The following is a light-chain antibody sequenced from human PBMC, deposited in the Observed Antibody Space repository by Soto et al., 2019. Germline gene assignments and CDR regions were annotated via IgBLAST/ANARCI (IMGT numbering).Light chain of an antibody. CDR2: RAS. Sequence: KVMTQSPATPSVSAGRTASLSCRAGQTIYSNVAWYQQRPGQAPRLIIYRASSRATGVPARFSGSGSGTEFTLTISSLQSEDFALYYCQQYQNLWTFGQGTKVDIK. CDR1: QTIYSN. J-gene: IGKJ1*01. V-gene: IGKV3-15*01. CDR3: QQYQNLWT.